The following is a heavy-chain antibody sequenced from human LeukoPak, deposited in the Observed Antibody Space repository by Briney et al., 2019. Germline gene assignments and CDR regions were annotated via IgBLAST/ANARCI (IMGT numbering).Heavy chain of an antibody. Sequence: GGSLRLSCAASGFTFSSYSMNWIRQAPGKGLEWVSSISSSSSYIYYADSVKGRFTISRDNAKNSLYLQMNSLRAEDTAVYYCARAAYCGRDCYSNYWGQGTLVTVSS. J-gene: IGHJ4*02. D-gene: IGHD2-21*02. V-gene: IGHV3-21*01. CDR1: GFTFSSYS. CDR2: ISSSSSYI. CDR3: ARAAYCGRDCYSNY.